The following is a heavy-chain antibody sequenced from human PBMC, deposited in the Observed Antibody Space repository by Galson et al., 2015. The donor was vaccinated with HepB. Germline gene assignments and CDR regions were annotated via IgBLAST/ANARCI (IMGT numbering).Heavy chain of an antibody. CDR2: VKSDGSDT. CDR1: GFTFSTYW. V-gene: IGHV3-7*01. Sequence: LRLSCAASGFTFSTYWMSWVRQAPGKGLEWVATVKSDGSDTFYVDSVKGRFTISRDNAKDSLYLQINSLRAEDTAVYYCARIGGRQSMLHSGWTSLFDPWGQGALVTVSS. D-gene: IGHD2-2*01. CDR3: ARIGGRQSMLHSGWTSLFDP. J-gene: IGHJ5*02.